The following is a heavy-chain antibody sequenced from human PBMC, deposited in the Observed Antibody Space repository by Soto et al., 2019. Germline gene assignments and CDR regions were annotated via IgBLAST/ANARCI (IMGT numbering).Heavy chain of an antibody. J-gene: IGHJ4*02. CDR3: ARNEYSGYGFGVYFDY. Sequence: SETLSITCAVSSGSMSSSNWWSWVRQPPGKGLEWIGEIYHSGSTNYNPSLKSRVTISVDKSKNQFSLKLSSVTAADTAVYYCARNEYSGYGFGVYFDYWGQGTLVTVSS. CDR1: SGSMSSSNW. D-gene: IGHD5-12*01. CDR2: IYHSGST. V-gene: IGHV4-4*02.